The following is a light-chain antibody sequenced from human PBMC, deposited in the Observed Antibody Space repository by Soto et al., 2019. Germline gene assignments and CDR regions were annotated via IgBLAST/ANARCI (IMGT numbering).Light chain of an antibody. CDR1: QSVSSIY. CDR3: QQYVHWPPGT. CDR2: GAS. V-gene: IGKV3-15*01. Sequence: EVVMTKSRAILYVSKGERATLSCSSSQSVSSIYLAWYRQKPSQAPRLLIYGASTRAPGIAARFSGSGSGTEFTLTISSLQSEDVAVYYCQQYVHWPPGTFGQRTKVAIK. J-gene: IGKJ1*01.